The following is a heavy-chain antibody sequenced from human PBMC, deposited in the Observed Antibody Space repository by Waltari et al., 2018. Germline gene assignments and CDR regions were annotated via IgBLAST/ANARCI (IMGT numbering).Heavy chain of an antibody. J-gene: IGHJ4*02. Sequence: QVQLVQSGAEVKKPGASVRVSCKASGYTFTGYYMHWVRQAPGQGLEWMGRINPNSGGTNYAQKFQGRVTMTRDTSISTAYMELSRLRSDDTAVYYCARGGHGSSWYHYFDYWGQGTLVTVSS. D-gene: IGHD6-13*01. CDR1: GYTFTGYY. V-gene: IGHV1-2*06. CDR3: ARGGHGSSWYHYFDY. CDR2: INPNSGGT.